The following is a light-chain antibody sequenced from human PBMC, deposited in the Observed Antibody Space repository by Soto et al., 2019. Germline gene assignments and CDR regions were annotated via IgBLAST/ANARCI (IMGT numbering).Light chain of an antibody. CDR2: GAS. CDR1: QSVSSN. Sequence: VMTQSPATLSVSPGERATLSCRASQSVSSNLAWYQQKSGQAPRLLIYGASTRATGIPARFSGSGSATEFTPTISSLQSEDFAVYYCQQYNNWPWTFGQGTKV. CDR3: QQYNNWPWT. J-gene: IGKJ1*01. V-gene: IGKV3-15*01.